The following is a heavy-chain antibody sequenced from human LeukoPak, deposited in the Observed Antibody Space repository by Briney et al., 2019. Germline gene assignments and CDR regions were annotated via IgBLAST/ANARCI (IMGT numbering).Heavy chain of an antibody. CDR3: ARFGRKTDTAMVMGFDY. Sequence: SETLSLTCTVSGGSISSGSHYYQWIRQHPGMGLEWIGYISYTGITSYNPSLKSRVTISVDTSKNQFSLKLSSVTAADTAVYYCARFGRKTDTAMVMGFDYWGQGTLVTVSS. CDR2: ISYTGIT. CDR1: GGSISSGSHY. V-gene: IGHV4-31*03. J-gene: IGHJ4*02. D-gene: IGHD5-18*01.